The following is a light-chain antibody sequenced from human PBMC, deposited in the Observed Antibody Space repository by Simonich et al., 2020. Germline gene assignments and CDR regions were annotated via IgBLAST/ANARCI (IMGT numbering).Light chain of an antibody. J-gene: IGLJ1*01. CDR2: EGS. V-gene: IGLV2-23*01. CDR3: CSYAGSSTYV. Sequence: QSALTQPASVSGSPGQSITISCTATSSDVGSYNLVSCHQQHPGKAPKLMIYEGSKRPSGVSNRFPGSKSGNTASLTISGLQAEDEADYYCCSYAGSSTYVFGTGTKVTVL. CDR1: SSDVGSYNL.